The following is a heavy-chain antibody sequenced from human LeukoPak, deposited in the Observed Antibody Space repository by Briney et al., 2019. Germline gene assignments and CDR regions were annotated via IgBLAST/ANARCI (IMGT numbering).Heavy chain of an antibody. D-gene: IGHD1-26*01. V-gene: IGHV3-30-3*01. CDR2: ISYDGSNK. CDR1: GFTFSSYA. J-gene: IGHJ5*02. Sequence: GGSLRLSCAASGFTFSSYAMHWVRQAPGKGLEWMAVISYDGSNKYYADSVKGRFTISRDNSKNTLYLQMNSLRAEDTAVYYCARGPVGGYLFWNWFDPWGQGTLVTVSS. CDR3: ARGPVGGYLFWNWFDP.